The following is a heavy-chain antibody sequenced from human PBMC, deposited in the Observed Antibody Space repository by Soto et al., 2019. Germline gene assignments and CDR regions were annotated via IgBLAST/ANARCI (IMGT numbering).Heavy chain of an antibody. CDR3: ALPAEGVVHRFDY. CDR2: IKAGDTST. V-gene: IGHV3-23*01. CDR1: GLTLSSFA. D-gene: IGHD3-3*01. Sequence: EVQLLESGGGLVQPGGSLRLSCVASGLTLSSFAMNWVRQVPGKGLEWVSVIKAGDTSTIYADSVKGRFTLSRDNSKNTVYLQMSSLRGEDTAVHYCALPAEGVVHRFDYWGQGTLVSVSS. J-gene: IGHJ4*02.